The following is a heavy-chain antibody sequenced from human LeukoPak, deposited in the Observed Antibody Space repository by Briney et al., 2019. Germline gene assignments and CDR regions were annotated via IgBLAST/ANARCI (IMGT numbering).Heavy chain of an antibody. V-gene: IGHV4-59*01. J-gene: IGHJ5*02. D-gene: IGHD1-26*01. Sequence: KASETLSLTCTVSGGSISSYCWSWIRQPPGKGLEWIGYIYYSGSTNYNPSLKSRVTISVDTSKNQFSLKLSSVTAADTAVYYCARGSKMLGYNWFDPWGQGTLVTVSS. CDR3: ARGSKMLGYNWFDP. CDR1: GGSISSYC. CDR2: IYYSGST.